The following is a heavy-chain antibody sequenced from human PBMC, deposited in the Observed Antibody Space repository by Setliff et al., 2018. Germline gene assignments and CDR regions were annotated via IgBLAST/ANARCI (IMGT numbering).Heavy chain of an antibody. D-gene: IGHD6-6*01. CDR1: GGTFSDYY. J-gene: IGHJ4*02. CDR2: INHSGTT. Sequence: SETLSLTCAAYGGTFSDYYWTWIRQPPGKGLEWIGEINHSGTTNYHPSLRSRVTISVDRSKNQFSLKVTSVTAADTSVYFCARGRNVAARLLDSWGQGTLVTVSS. CDR3: ARGRNVAARLLDS. V-gene: IGHV4-34*01.